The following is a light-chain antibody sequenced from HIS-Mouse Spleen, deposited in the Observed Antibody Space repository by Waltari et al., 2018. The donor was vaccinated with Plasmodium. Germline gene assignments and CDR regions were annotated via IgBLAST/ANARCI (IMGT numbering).Light chain of an antibody. Sequence: SYELTQPPSVSVSPGQTTTITCSGDKLGYISACLYKQKPGQSPVLVIYQYSKRPSGIPERFSGSNSGNTATLTISGTQAMDEADYYCQAWDSSTVVFGGGTKLTVL. CDR2: QYS. V-gene: IGLV3-1*01. J-gene: IGLJ2*01. CDR1: KLGYIS. CDR3: QAWDSSTVV.